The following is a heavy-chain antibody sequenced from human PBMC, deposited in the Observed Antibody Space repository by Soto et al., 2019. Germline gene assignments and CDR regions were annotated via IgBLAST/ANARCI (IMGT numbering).Heavy chain of an antibody. Sequence: GGSLRLSCAASGFTFRSYSMNWVRQAPGKGLEWVSYISSSGSTIYYAGSVKGRFTISRDNAKNSLYLQMNSLRDEDTAVYYWAGDIYDSSGYYTWGQGTLVTVSS. D-gene: IGHD3-22*01. J-gene: IGHJ4*02. CDR2: ISSSGSTI. CDR1: GFTFRSYS. V-gene: IGHV3-48*02. CDR3: AGDIYDSSGYYT.